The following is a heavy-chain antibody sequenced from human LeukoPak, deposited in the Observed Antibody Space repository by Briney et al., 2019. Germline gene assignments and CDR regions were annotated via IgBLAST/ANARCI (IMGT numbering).Heavy chain of an antibody. CDR1: GFTFSSYW. CDR3: ARDWSGPDDY. V-gene: IGHV3-74*01. J-gene: IGHJ4*02. D-gene: IGHD7-27*01. CDR2: INSDGSTT. Sequence: GGPLRLFCAASGFTFSSYWMHWARKAPGKGLVWVSRINSDGSTTNYADSVKGRFTLSRDNAKNTLYLQMNSLRAEDTAVYYCARDWSGPDDYWGQGTLVSVSS.